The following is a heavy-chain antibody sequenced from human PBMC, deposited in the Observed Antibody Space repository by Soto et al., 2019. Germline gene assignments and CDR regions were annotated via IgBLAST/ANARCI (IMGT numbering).Heavy chain of an antibody. CDR1: GFTFSSYA. J-gene: IGHJ6*02. D-gene: IGHD6-19*01. V-gene: IGHV3-23*01. Sequence: PGGSLRLSCAASGFTFSSYAMSWVRQAPGKGLERVSAISGSGGSTYYADSVKGRFTISRDNSKNTLYLQMNSLRAEDTAVYYSAKVIPLGSGWYWGNYYGMDVWGQGTTVTVSS. CDR3: AKVIPLGSGWYWGNYYGMDV. CDR2: ISGSGGST.